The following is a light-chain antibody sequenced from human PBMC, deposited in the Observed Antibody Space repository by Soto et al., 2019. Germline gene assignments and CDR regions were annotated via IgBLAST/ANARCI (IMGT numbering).Light chain of an antibody. CDR2: GAS. V-gene: IGKV3-15*01. CDR1: QSVSSN. CDR3: QHYNNWLPIT. J-gene: IGKJ3*01. Sequence: IVTKQSLGTVYLAKGERASXSCRASQSVSSNLAWYQQKPGQAPRLLIYGASTRATGIPARFSGRGSGTEFTLTISSLQSEDFAVCYCQHYNNWLPITFGHGGKFDIK.